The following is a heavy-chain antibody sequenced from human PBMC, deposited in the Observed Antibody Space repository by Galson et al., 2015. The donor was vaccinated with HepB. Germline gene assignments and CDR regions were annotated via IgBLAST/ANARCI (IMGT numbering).Heavy chain of an antibody. J-gene: IGHJ4*02. D-gene: IGHD2-2*01. CDR3: SRDGLGYCRSTSCSYYFDY. CDR2: IRSKTYGETT. V-gene: IGHV3-49*03. Sequence: SLRLYCAASGFTFGDYAMSWFRQAPGKGLEWVGLIRSKTYGETTDYAASVKGRFTISRDDSKSIAYLQMNSLKTEDTAVYYCSRDGLGYCRSTSCSYYFDYWGQGTLVTVSS. CDR1: GFTFGDYA.